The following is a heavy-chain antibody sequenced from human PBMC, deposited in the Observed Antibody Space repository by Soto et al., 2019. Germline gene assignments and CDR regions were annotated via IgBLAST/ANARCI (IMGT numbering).Heavy chain of an antibody. D-gene: IGHD2-2*01. J-gene: IGHJ4*02. CDR3: AGVPDY. Sequence: SETLSLTCTVSGGSISSYYWSWIRQPPGKGLEWIGYIYYSGSTNYTPSPKSRVTISVDTSKNQFSLKLSSVTAADTAVYYCAGVPDYWGQRTLVTVSS. V-gene: IGHV4-59*12. CDR2: IYYSGST. CDR1: GGSISSYY.